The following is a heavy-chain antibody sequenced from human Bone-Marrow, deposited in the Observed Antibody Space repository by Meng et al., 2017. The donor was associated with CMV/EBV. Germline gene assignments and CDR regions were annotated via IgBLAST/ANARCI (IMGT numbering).Heavy chain of an antibody. CDR3: ARSGSGGGAFDI. CDR2: MNPNRGNT. V-gene: IGHV1-8*01. Sequence: ASVKVSCKASGYTFSYYDIIWVRQASGQGLEWVGWMNPNRGNTAYAQKFQGRVTMTRDTSTSIAYMELSSLRSGDTAVYYCARSGSGGGAFDIWGQGTMVTVSS. D-gene: IGHD2-15*01. J-gene: IGHJ3*02. CDR1: GYTFSYYD.